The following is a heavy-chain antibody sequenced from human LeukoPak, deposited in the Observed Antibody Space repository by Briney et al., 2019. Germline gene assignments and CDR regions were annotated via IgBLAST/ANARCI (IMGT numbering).Heavy chain of an antibody. D-gene: IGHD5-18*01. CDR1: GFTFSNYA. CDR3: VKPRGIQLWSSFDY. V-gene: IGHV3-23*01. Sequence: GASLRLSCAASGFTFSNYAMSWVRQAPGKGLEWVSAITGSGESTEYADSVKGRFTISRDNSKGTLYLQMNSLRAEDTAIYYCVKPRGIQLWSSFDYWGQGTLVTVSS. CDR2: ITGSGEST. J-gene: IGHJ4*02.